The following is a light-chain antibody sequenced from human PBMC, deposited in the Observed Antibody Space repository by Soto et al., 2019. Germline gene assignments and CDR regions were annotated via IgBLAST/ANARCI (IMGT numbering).Light chain of an antibody. CDR3: QQYGSSPPLT. CDR2: GAS. Sequence: EIVLTQSPATLSLSPGERATLSCRASQSVSSSYVAWYQQKPGQAPRLLIYGASSRATGIPDRFSGSGSGTDFTLTISRLEPEDFALYYCQQYGSSPPLTFGGGTKVDIK. CDR1: QSVSSSY. J-gene: IGKJ4*01. V-gene: IGKV3-20*01.